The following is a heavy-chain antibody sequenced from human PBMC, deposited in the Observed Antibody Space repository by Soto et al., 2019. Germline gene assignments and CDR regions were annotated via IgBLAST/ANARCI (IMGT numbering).Heavy chain of an antibody. CDR2: ITGSGRDT. Sequence: GLLRLSSAASGFTFRNDVLSWVRKAPGNGLDWVSGITGSGRDTYYADSVKGRFTISRDNSKNSLYLQMNSLGVEDTAVYYCARDRGYDAHDYYYNAMDVWGQGTTVTVSS. J-gene: IGHJ6*02. CDR1: GFTFRNDV. V-gene: IGHV3-23*01. CDR3: ARDRGYDAHDYYYNAMDV. D-gene: IGHD2-15*01.